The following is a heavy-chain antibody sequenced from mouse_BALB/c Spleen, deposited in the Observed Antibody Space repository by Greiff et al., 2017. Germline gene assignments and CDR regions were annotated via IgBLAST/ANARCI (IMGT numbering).Heavy chain of an antibody. CDR1: GFTIKDYY. Sequence: EVQLQQSGAELVRPGASVKLSCTASGFTIKDYYMHWVKQRPEQGLEWIGWIDPENGDTEYAPKFQGKATMTADTSSNTAYLQLSSLTSEDTAVYYCNAPWYGNSFAYWGQGTLVTVSA. D-gene: IGHD2-10*02. CDR3: NAPWYGNSFAY. V-gene: IGHV14-4*02. CDR2: IDPENGDT. J-gene: IGHJ3*01.